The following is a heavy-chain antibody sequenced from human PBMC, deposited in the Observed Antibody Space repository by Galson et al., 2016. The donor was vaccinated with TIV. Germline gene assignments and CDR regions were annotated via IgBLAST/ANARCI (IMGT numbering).Heavy chain of an antibody. J-gene: IGHJ4*02. CDR1: GFRFNKFG. D-gene: IGHD6-19*01. CDR3: AKVGHQYYSIGWCYFDS. V-gene: IGHV3-30*18. Sequence: SLRLSCAASGFRFNKFGMHWVRQAPGKGLEWVSLIAYDGSAKYYVDSVKGRFTISRDNSKNTLFLQMNSLRPEDTAVYHCAKVGHQYYSIGWCYFDSWGQGALVTVSS. CDR2: IAYDGSAK.